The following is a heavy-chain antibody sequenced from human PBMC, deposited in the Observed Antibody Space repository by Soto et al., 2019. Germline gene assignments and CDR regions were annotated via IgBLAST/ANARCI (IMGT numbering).Heavy chain of an antibody. CDR2: IYYSGST. J-gene: IGHJ4*02. D-gene: IGHD3-3*01. CDR3: ARTLLRFLEWSEDY. V-gene: IGHV4-30-4*01. CDR1: GGSISSGDYY. Sequence: SETLSLTCTVSGGSISSGDYYWSWIRQPPGKGLEWIGYIYYSGSTYYNPSLKSRVTISVDTSKNQFSLKLSSVTAADTAVYYCARTLLRFLEWSEDYWGQGTLVTSPQ.